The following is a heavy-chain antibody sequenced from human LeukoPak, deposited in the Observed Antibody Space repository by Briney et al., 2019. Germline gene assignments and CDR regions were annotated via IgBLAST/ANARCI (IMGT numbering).Heavy chain of an antibody. V-gene: IGHV3-9*01. J-gene: IGHJ4*02. D-gene: IGHD6-19*01. Sequence: PGGALRLSCIASGFNFEDYAMHWVRQVPGKGMEWVSGISWHSGSVGYGDSVKGRFTISRDNAKNSLYLQMNSLRPEDTALYYCVKEFGVVSGWYGLQYFDLWGQGTLVTVAS. CDR2: ISWHSGSV. CDR3: VKEFGVVSGWYGLQYFDL. CDR1: GFNFEDYA.